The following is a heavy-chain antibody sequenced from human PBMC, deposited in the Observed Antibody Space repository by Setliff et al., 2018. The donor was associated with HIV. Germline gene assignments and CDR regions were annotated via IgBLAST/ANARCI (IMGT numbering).Heavy chain of an antibody. D-gene: IGHD3-3*01. J-gene: IGHJ3*02. V-gene: IGHV1-69*05. CDR3: ARGYYNFWSGYYDSRFPNPIDAFDI. CDR1: GGTFSSYV. CDR2: IIPMYGVT. Sequence: SVKVSCKASGGTFSSYVISWVRQAPGQGPEWMGGIIPMYGVTNYAQKFQGRVTITTDESTNTVYMELSSLRSDDTAVYYCARGYYNFWSGYYDSRFPNPIDAFDIWGQGTMVTVSS.